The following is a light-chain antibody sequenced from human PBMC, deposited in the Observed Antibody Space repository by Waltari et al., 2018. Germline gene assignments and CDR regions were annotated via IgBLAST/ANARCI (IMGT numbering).Light chain of an antibody. V-gene: IGLV2-14*03. CDR2: DVT. J-gene: IGLJ2*01. CDR1: SSDIGGSNS. CDR3: SSYAGSSTVV. Sequence: QSALTQPASVSGSTGQSITISCPGSSSDIGGSNSVSWYQQHPDTAPKLILYDVTKRPSGVSHRFSASKSGNTASLSISGLQADDEAVYHCSSYAGSSTVVFGGGTKLTVL.